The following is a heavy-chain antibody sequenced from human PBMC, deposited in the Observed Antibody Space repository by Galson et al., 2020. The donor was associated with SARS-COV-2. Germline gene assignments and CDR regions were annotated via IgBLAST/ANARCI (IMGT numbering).Heavy chain of an antibody. V-gene: IGHV4-61*02. Sequence: SETLSLTCTVSGGSNSSGSYYWRWIRQAAGKGLEWIGRIYTSRSTNYNPPLNRRVTIPVDTSNKQFSLKLSSVIAADTAVYYCAREGGALCSGGSCYPGNWFDPWGQGTLVTVSS. CDR2: IYTSRST. J-gene: IGHJ5*02. CDR3: AREGGALCSGGSCYPGNWFDP. D-gene: IGHD2-15*01. CDR1: GGSNSSGSYY.